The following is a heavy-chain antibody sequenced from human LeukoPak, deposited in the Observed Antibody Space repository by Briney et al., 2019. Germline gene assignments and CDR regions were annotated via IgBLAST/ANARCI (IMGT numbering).Heavy chain of an antibody. Sequence: SVKVSCKDSGGTFSSYAISWVRQARGQGLEWMGGIIPIFGTANYAQKFQGRVTITADQSTSTAYMELSSLRSEDTAVYYCARDEAVAGYFDLWGRGTLVTVSS. CDR3: ARDEAVAGYFDL. J-gene: IGHJ2*01. CDR1: GGTFSSYA. CDR2: IIPIFGTA. D-gene: IGHD6-19*01. V-gene: IGHV1-69*01.